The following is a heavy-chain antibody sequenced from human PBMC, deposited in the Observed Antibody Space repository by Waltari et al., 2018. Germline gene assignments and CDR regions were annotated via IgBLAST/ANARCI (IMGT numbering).Heavy chain of an antibody. Sequence: QVQLVQSGAEVKKPGSSVTVSCKASGGTFSSYAISWVRQAPGQGLEWMGGIILIFVTASYAQKFQGRVTITADEATSTAYMELSSLRSEDTAVYYCASLGFAPDYFDYWGQGTLVTVSS. CDR3: ASLGFAPDYFDY. CDR1: GGTFSSYA. CDR2: IILIFVTA. V-gene: IGHV1-69*01. J-gene: IGHJ4*02.